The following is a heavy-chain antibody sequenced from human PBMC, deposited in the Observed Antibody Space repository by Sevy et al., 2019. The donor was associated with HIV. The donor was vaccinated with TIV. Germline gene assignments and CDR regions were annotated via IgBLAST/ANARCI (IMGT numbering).Heavy chain of an antibody. CDR3: ARAGRIFGVVILGYFDY. CDR1: GYTFTSYG. J-gene: IGHJ4*02. CDR2: ISAYNGNT. D-gene: IGHD3-3*01. Sequence: ASVKVSCKASGYTFTSYGISWVRQAPGQGLEWMGWISAYNGNTNYAQKLQGRVTMTTETSTSTAYMELRSLRSDDTAVYYCARAGRIFGVVILGYFDYWGQGTLVTVSS. V-gene: IGHV1-18*01.